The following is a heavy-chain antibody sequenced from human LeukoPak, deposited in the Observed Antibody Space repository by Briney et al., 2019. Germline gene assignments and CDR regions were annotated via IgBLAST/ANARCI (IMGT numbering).Heavy chain of an antibody. V-gene: IGHV4-59*01. D-gene: IGHD6-13*01. CDR3: ARSSSWAYGMDY. CDR2: IYYSGST. J-gene: IGHJ4*02. Sequence: PSETLSLTCTVSGGSISSYYWSWIRQPPGKGLEWIGYIYYSGSTNYNPSLKSRVTISVDTSKNQFSLKLSSVTAADTAVYYCARSSSWAYGMDYWGQGTLVTVSS. CDR1: GGSISSYY.